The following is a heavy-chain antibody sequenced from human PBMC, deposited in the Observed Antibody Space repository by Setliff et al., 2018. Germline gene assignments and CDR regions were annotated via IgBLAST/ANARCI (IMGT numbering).Heavy chain of an antibody. J-gene: IGHJ6*03. CDR3: AREGVDTRSSTDYRYYMDV. Sequence: SVKVSCKASGGTFKNYGISWVRQAPGRGLEWLGGTIPNFGTTNYAQEFQGRVTIITDESTSTAYMELSSLRFEDTAVYYCAREGVDTRSSTDYRYYMDVWGKGTTVTVSS. CDR2: TIPNFGTT. V-gene: IGHV1-69*05. D-gene: IGHD5-18*01. CDR1: GGTFKNYG.